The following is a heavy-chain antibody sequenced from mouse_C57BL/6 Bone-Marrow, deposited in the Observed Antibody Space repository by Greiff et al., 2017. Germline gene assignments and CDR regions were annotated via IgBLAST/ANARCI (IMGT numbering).Heavy chain of an antibody. CDR1: GYTFTSYW. D-gene: IGHD1-1*01. CDR2: IDPSDSET. CDR3: ARSIYYYGSSCFFDY. Sequence: QVQLQQPGAELVRPGSSVKLSCKASGYTFTSYWMHWVKQRPIQGLEWIGNIDPSDSETHYNQKFKDKATLTVDKSSSTAYMQLSSLTSEDSAVYYCARSIYYYGSSCFFDYWGQGTTLTVSS. V-gene: IGHV1-52*01. J-gene: IGHJ2*01.